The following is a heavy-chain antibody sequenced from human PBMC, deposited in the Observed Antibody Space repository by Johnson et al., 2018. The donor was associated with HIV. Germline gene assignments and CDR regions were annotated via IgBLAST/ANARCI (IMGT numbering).Heavy chain of an antibody. V-gene: IGHV3-66*01. CDR2: IYSGGNT. CDR1: GFTVSSNY. D-gene: IGHD3-16*01. CDR3: ARVGASRFDAFHV. Sequence: VQLVESGGGLMQPGGSLRLSCVASGFTVSSNYMSWVRQAPGKGLEWVSVIYSGGNTYYTDSVKGRFTISRDNSKNTLYLQMNSLRAEDTAVYYCARVGASRFDAFHVWGQGTMVTVSS. J-gene: IGHJ3*01.